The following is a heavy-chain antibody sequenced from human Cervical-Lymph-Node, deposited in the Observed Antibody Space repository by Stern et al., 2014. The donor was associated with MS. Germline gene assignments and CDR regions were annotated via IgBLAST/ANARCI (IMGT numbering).Heavy chain of an antibody. Sequence: QLQLQESGPRLVKPSETLSLTCSVSPYSISSGYYWAWIRQSPGQGLERIGTTHRSGSTYYNPSLKSRVTISADTSKNQFFLMLTSVAAADTAVYYCARWGYGDYEADYWGQGTLVTVSS. CDR3: ARWGYGDYEADY. CDR2: THRSGST. J-gene: IGHJ4*02. V-gene: IGHV4-38-2*02. CDR1: PYSISSGYY. D-gene: IGHD4-17*01.